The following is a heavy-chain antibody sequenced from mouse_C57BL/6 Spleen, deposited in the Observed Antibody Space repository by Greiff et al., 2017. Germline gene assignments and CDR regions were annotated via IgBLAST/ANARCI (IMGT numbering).Heavy chain of an antibody. J-gene: IGHJ2*01. D-gene: IGHD2-1*01. Sequence: QVQLQQPGAELVRPGSSVKLSCKASGYTFTSYWMHWVKQRPIQGLEWIGNIDPSDSETHYNQKFKDKATLTVDKSSSTAYMQLSSLTSEDSAVYYGARLDYGNSYYFDYWGQGTTLTVSS. V-gene: IGHV1-52*01. CDR3: ARLDYGNSYYFDY. CDR2: IDPSDSET. CDR1: GYTFTSYW.